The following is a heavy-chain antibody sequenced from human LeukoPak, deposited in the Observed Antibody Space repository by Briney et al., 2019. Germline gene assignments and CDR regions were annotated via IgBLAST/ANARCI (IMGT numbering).Heavy chain of an antibody. CDR1: GGSISSYY. D-gene: IGHD6-13*01. J-gene: IGHJ5*02. Sequence: NPSETLSLTCTVSGGSISSYYWSWIRQPPGKGLEWIGYIYYSGSTNYNPSLKSRVTISVDTSKNQFSLKLSSVTAADTAVYYCAGGGLSIAAAGIWFDPWGQGTLVTFSS. CDR2: IYYSGST. CDR3: AGGGLSIAAAGIWFDP. V-gene: IGHV4-59*01.